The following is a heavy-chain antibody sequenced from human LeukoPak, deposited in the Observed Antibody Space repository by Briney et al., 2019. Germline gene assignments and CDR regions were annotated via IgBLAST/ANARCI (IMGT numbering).Heavy chain of an antibody. CDR3: ARDELRFLEWPLGSRMVV. J-gene: IGHJ6*04. CDR1: GGSISSYY. Sequence: SETLSLTCTVSGGSISSYYWSWIRQPAGKGLEWIGRIYTSGSTNYNPSLKSRVTMSVDTSKNQFSLKLSSVTAADTAVYYCARDELRFLEWPLGSRMVVWGKGTTVTVSS. D-gene: IGHD3-3*01. V-gene: IGHV4-4*07. CDR2: IYTSGST.